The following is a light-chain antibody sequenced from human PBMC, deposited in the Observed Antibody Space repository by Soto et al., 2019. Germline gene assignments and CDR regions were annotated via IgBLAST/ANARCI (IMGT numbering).Light chain of an antibody. Sequence: IQLTQSPSSLSASVGETVTITCRASQDIDSSLNWYQHQPGKAPKLLIYAASFLETGVPSRFSGRGSGTVFSLTINSLQDDGFATYFCQQHDGRPTMTFGQGTRLEIK. CDR1: QDIDSS. J-gene: IGKJ5*01. V-gene: IGKV1-33*01. CDR3: QQHDGRPTMT. CDR2: AAS.